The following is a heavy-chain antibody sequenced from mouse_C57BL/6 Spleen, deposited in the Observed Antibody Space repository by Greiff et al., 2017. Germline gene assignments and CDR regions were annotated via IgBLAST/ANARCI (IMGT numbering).Heavy chain of an antibody. CDR1: GYPFSSSW. J-gene: IGHJ1*03. CDR2: IYPGDGDT. CDR3: AREKQGYWYFDV. V-gene: IGHV1-82*01. Sequence: QVQLKQSGPELVKPGASVKISCKASGYPFSSSWMNWVKQRPGKGLEWIGRIYPGDGDTNYNGKFKGKATLTADKSSSTAYMQLSSLTSEDSAVYFCAREKQGYWYFDVWGTGTTVTVSS.